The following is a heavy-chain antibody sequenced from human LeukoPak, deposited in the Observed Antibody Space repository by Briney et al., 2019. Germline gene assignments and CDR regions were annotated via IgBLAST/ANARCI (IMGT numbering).Heavy chain of an antibody. J-gene: IGHJ5*02. Sequence: PSETLSLTGTVSSDTINGFSWTRIPQPPGKGLLGSVYSYYHKSTNSNPSRKIQVTISVDTSKNQFSVRLTTMTRAYKDVYDCARALNQQLVTGRFDGWGQGTLVTVSS. CDR1: SDTINGFS. CDR2: SYYHKST. V-gene: IGHV4-59*01. CDR3: ARALNQQLVTGRFDG. D-gene: IGHD6-13*01.